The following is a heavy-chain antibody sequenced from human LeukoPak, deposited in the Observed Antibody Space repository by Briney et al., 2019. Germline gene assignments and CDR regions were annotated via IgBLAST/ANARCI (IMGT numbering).Heavy chain of an antibody. D-gene: IGHD6-6*01. CDR2: ISSSSSYI. V-gene: IGHV3-21*01. Sequence: GGSLRLSCAASGFTFSSYSMNWVRQAPGKGLEWVSSISSSSSYIYYADSVKSRFTISRDNAKNSLYLQMNSLRAEDTAVYYCARDSIIAARPLDYWGQGTLVTVSS. CDR3: ARDSIIAARPLDY. J-gene: IGHJ4*02. CDR1: GFTFSSYS.